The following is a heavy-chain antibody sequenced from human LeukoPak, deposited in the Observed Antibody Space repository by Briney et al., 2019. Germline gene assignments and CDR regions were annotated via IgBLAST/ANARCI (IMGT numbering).Heavy chain of an antibody. CDR2: ISSSSSYI. CDR1: GFTFSSYS. J-gene: IGHJ5*02. CDR3: ARDGGLTRGWWFDP. V-gene: IGHV3-21*01. Sequence: PGGSLRLSCAASGFTFSSYSMNWVRQAPGKGLEWVSSISSSSSYIYYADSVKGRFTISRDNAKNSLYLQMNSLRAEDTAVYYCARDGGLTRGWWFDPWGQGTLVTVSS. D-gene: IGHD3-16*01.